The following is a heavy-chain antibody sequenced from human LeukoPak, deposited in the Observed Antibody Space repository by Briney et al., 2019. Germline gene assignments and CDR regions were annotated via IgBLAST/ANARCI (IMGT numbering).Heavy chain of an antibody. CDR1: GFTFITHW. Sequence: PGGSLRLACTASGFTFITHWMAWARQAPGKGPEWVANIKQDGGENYYVHSVRGRFTISRANAKNSLYLQMNSLKAEDTGVYYCARHNSVVGYGMDVWGQGATVMASS. D-gene: IGHD2-15*01. CDR3: ARHNSVVGYGMDV. J-gene: IGHJ6*02. V-gene: IGHV3-7*04. CDR2: IKQDGGEN.